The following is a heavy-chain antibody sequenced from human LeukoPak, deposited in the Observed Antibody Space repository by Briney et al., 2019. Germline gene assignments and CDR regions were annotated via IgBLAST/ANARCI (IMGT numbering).Heavy chain of an antibody. CDR2: ISAYNGNT. CDR1: GYTFTSYG. D-gene: IGHD6-13*01. CDR3: ARVRIAAAGTENWFDP. J-gene: IGHJ5*02. Sequence: ASVKVSCKASGYTFTSYGISWVRQAPGQGLEWMGWISAYNGNTNYAQKLQGRVTMTTDTSTSTAYMELRSLRSDDTAVYYCARVRIAAAGTENWFDPWGQGTLVTVSS. V-gene: IGHV1-18*01.